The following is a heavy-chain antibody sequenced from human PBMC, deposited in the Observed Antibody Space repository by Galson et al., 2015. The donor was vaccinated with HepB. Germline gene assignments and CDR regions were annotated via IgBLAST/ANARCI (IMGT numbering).Heavy chain of an antibody. J-gene: IGHJ3*02. D-gene: IGHD6-13*01. Sequence: SVKVSCKASGGTFSSYAISWVRQAPGQGLEWMGGIIPILGTANYAQKFQGRVTITADESTSTAYMELSSLRSEDTAVYYCARVSRPLYSSSWYGSAFDIWGQGTMVTVSS. CDR2: IIPILGTA. CDR3: ARVSRPLYSSSWYGSAFDI. CDR1: GGTFSSYA. V-gene: IGHV1-69*13.